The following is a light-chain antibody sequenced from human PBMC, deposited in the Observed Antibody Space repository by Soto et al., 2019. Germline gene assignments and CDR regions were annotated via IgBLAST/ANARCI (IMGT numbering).Light chain of an antibody. CDR2: EVS. Sequence: QSALTQPASVSGSPGQSITISCTGTSSDVGDYDYVSWYQQYAGKAPKMMIYEVSNRPSGVSNRFSGSKSGNTASLTISGLQAEDEPDYYCSSYRSSNTLLFGGGTKVTVL. J-gene: IGLJ2*01. V-gene: IGLV2-14*01. CDR1: SSDVGDYDY. CDR3: SSYRSSNTLL.